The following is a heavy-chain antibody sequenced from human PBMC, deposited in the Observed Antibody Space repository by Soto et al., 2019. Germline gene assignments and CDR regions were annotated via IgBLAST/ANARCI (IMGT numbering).Heavy chain of an antibody. CDR3: ARDGRLVKQWLVRVQGVYYYGMDV. CDR2: ISAYNGNT. D-gene: IGHD6-19*01. Sequence: GASVKVSCKASGYTFTSYGISWVRQAPGQGLEWMGWISAYNGNTNYAQKLQGRVTMTTDTSTSTAYMELRSLRSDDTAVYYCARDGRLVKQWLVRVQGVYYYGMDVWGQGTTVTVSS. V-gene: IGHV1-18*01. J-gene: IGHJ6*02. CDR1: GYTFTSYG.